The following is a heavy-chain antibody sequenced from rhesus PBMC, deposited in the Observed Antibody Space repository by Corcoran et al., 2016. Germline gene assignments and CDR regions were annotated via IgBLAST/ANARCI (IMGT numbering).Heavy chain of an antibody. CDR1: GFTFGSYA. CDR3: ARGSRGFDV. CDR2: IILLVGIT. V-gene: IGHV1-198*02. J-gene: IGHJ5-1*01. Sequence: QFQLVQSGAEVQKPGASVKVSCKASGFTFGSYAINWVRPAPGQRLEWMGVIILLVGITNHAEKFQGRVTITADTSTSTAYMELSSLRSEDTAVYYCARGSRGFDVWGPGVLVTVSS. D-gene: IGHD2-39*01.